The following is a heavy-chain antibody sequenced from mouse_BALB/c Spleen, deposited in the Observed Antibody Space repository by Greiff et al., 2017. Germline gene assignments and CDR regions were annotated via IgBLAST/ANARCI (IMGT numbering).Heavy chain of an antibody. CDR2: ISYSGST. Sequence: EVKVVESGPSLVKPSQTLSLTCSVTGDSITSGYWNWIRKFPGNKLEYMGYISYSGSTYYNPSLKSRISITRDTSKNQYYLQLNSVTTEDTATYYCARLGAYYGNYSYAMDYWGQGTSVTVSS. D-gene: IGHD2-10*01. J-gene: IGHJ4*01. CDR3: ARLGAYYGNYSYAMDY. CDR1: GDSITSGY. V-gene: IGHV3-8*02.